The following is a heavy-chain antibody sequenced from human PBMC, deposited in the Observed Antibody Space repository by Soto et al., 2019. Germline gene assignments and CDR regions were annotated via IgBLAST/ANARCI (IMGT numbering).Heavy chain of an antibody. J-gene: IGHJ6*02. V-gene: IGHV4-30-2*01. Sequence: SLTCAVSGDSISRGGYSWTWIRQPPGKALEWIGNIYDSGSTSYNPSLKSRVTISVDTSKNQSSLRLTSVTAADTAVYFCARGSSSYYDYGMDVWGQGTTVTVSS. CDR2: IYDSGST. D-gene: IGHD6-6*01. CDR1: GDSISRGGYS. CDR3: ARGSSSYYDYGMDV.